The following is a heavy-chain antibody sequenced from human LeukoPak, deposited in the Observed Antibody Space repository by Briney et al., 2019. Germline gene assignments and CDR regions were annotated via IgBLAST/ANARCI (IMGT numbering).Heavy chain of an antibody. V-gene: IGHV4-34*01. J-gene: IGHJ3*02. CDR1: GGSFSGYY. Sequence: SETLSLTCAVYGGSFSGYYWSWIRQPPGKGLEWIGEINHSGSTNYNPSLKSRVTISVDTSKNQFSLKLSSVTAADTAVYYCARALFGLGIVHDAFDIWGQGTMVTVSS. CDR2: INHSGST. D-gene: IGHD3/OR15-3a*01. CDR3: ARALFGLGIVHDAFDI.